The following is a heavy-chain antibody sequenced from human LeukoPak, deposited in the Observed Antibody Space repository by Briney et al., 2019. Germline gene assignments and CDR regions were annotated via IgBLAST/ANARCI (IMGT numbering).Heavy chain of an antibody. Sequence: SQTLSLTCAISGESVSSNCAAWNWIRQSPSRGLEWLGRTYYRSKWDNDYAVSVKSRITINPDTSKNQFTLHLNSVTPEDTAVYYCARDTGVRGSFGWFDPWGQGTLVTVSS. CDR1: GESVSSNCAA. CDR3: ARDTGVRGSFGWFDP. J-gene: IGHJ5*02. CDR2: TYYRSKWDN. V-gene: IGHV6-1*01. D-gene: IGHD2-15*01.